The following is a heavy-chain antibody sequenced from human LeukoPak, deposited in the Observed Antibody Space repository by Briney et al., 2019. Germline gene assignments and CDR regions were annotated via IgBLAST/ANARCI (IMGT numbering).Heavy chain of an antibody. CDR2: ISAYNGNT. Sequence: GASVKVSCKASGYTFTSYGISWVRQAPGQGLEWMGWISAYNGNTNYAQKLQGRGTMTTDTSTSTAYMELRSLRSDDTAVYYCARGHSSSWINWFDPWGQGTLVTVSS. D-gene: IGHD6-13*01. CDR1: GYTFTSYG. V-gene: IGHV1-18*01. J-gene: IGHJ5*02. CDR3: ARGHSSSWINWFDP.